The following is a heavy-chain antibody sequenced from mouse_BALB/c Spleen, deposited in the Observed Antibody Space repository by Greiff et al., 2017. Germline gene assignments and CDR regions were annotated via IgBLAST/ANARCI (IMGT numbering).Heavy chain of an antibody. CDR3: ARHYGNYGGAMDY. Sequence: EVQLVESGPGLVKPSQSLSLTCTVTGYSITSDYAWNWIRQFPGNKLEWMGYISYSGSTSYNPSLKSRISITRDTSKNQFFLQLNSVTTEDTATYYCARHYGNYGGAMDYWGQGTSVTVSS. D-gene: IGHD2-1*01. CDR1: GYSITSDYA. V-gene: IGHV3-2*02. CDR2: ISYSGST. J-gene: IGHJ4*01.